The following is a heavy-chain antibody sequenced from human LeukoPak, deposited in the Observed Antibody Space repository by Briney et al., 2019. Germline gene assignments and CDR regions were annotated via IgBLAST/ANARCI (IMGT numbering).Heavy chain of an antibody. J-gene: IGHJ5*02. CDR1: GYAFTSYD. D-gene: IGHD5-12*01. CDR2: MNPNSGNT. Sequence: ASVKVSCKASGYAFTSYDINWVRQATGQGLEWMGWMNPNSGNTGYAQKFQGRVTMTRNTSISTAYMELSSLRSEDTAVYYCARSIVATYWFDPWGQGTLVTVSS. CDR3: ARSIVATYWFDP. V-gene: IGHV1-8*01.